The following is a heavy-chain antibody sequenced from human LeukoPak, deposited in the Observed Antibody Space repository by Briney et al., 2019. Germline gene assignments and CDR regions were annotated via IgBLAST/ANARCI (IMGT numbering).Heavy chain of an antibody. CDR1: GYTFTGYY. V-gene: IGHV1-2*02. Sequence: GASVKVSCKASGYTFTGYYMHWVRQAPGQGPEWMGWINPNSGGTNYAQKFQGRVTMTRDTSISTAYMELSRLRSDDTAVYYCVRDLGAAAGIGFDYWGQGTLVTVSS. CDR2: INPNSGGT. J-gene: IGHJ4*02. D-gene: IGHD6-13*01. CDR3: VRDLGAAAGIGFDY.